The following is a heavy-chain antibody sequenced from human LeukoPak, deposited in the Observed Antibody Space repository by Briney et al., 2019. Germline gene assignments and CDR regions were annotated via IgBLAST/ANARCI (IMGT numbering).Heavy chain of an antibody. CDR2: ISGSSSYI. J-gene: IGHJ4*02. Sequence: PGGSLRLSCAASGFSFSSYSMNWVRQAPGKGLEWVSAISGSSSYIYYADSVKGRFTISRDNAKNSVDLQMNSLRAEDTAVYYCAGMTTVIRGRRFDSWGQGALVTVSS. V-gene: IGHV3-21*01. CDR1: GFSFSSYS. D-gene: IGHD4-23*01. CDR3: AGMTTVIRGRRFDS.